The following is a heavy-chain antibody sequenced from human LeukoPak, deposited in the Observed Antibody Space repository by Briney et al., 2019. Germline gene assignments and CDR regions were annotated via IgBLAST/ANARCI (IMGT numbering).Heavy chain of an antibody. V-gene: IGHV1-69*05. Sequence: ASVKVSCKASGGTFSSYAISWVRQAPGQGLEWMGGIIPIFGTANYAQKFQGRVTITTDESTSTAYMELSSLRSEDTAVYYCARDKLGRKPQGDYDILTGRPLNWFDPWGQGTLVTVSS. D-gene: IGHD3-9*01. CDR1: GGTFSSYA. J-gene: IGHJ5*02. CDR3: ARDKLGRKPQGDYDILTGRPLNWFDP. CDR2: IIPIFGTA.